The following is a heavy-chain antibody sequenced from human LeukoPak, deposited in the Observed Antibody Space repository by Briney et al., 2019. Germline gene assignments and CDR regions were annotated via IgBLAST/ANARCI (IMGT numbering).Heavy chain of an antibody. CDR2: IWYDGSNK. CDR3: ARDVEYCRDSSCGLRGFFDS. J-gene: IGHJ4*02. V-gene: IGHV3-33*01. CDR1: GFTFSSYG. D-gene: IGHD2-2*01. Sequence: GGSLRLSCAASGFTFSSYGMHWVRQAPGKGLEWVAVIWYDGSNKYYADSVKGRFTISRDNSKTTVYLQMNSLSAEDTAVYYCARDVEYCRDSSCGLRGFFDSWGQGTLVTVSS.